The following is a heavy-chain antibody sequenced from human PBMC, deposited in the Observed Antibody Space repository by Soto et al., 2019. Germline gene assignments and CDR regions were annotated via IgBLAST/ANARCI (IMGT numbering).Heavy chain of an antibody. Sequence: EVQLVESGGGLVRPWVSLRLSCAASGFTFSSYTMTWVRQAPGKGLEWVSSISFSSTNIHYADSVKGRFTISRDNAKNSLYLQMNSLRVEDTAVYYCARGAGDLPYWGQGTLVTVSS. CDR2: ISFSSTNI. D-gene: IGHD7-27*01. V-gene: IGHV3-21*01. CDR1: GFTFSSYT. CDR3: ARGAGDLPY. J-gene: IGHJ4*02.